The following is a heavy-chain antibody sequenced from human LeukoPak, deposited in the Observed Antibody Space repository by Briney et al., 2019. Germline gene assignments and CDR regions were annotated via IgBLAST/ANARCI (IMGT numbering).Heavy chain of an antibody. J-gene: IGHJ4*02. CDR2: INHSGST. Sequence: SSETLSLTCAVYGGSFSGYYWSWIRQPPGKGLEWIGEINHSGSTNYNPSLKSRVTISVDTSKNQFSLKLSSVTAADTAVYYCARGAGLVTIPWGYWGQGTLVTVSS. D-gene: IGHD3-3*01. CDR3: ARGAGLVTIPWGY. CDR1: GGSFSGYY. V-gene: IGHV4-34*01.